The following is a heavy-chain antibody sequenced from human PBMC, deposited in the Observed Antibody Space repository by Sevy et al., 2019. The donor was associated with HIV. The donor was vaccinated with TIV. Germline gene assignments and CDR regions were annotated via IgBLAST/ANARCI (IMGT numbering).Heavy chain of an antibody. CDR2: ISGSGGST. J-gene: IGHJ6*02. CDR1: GFTFGSYA. Sequence: GGSLRLSCTASGFTFGSYAMSWVRQAPGKGLEWVSAISGSGGSTYYADSVKGRFTISRDNSKNTLYLQMNSLRAEDTAVYYCAKILLGGGRTDVWGQGTTVTVSS. V-gene: IGHV3-23*01. CDR3: AKILLGGGRTDV.